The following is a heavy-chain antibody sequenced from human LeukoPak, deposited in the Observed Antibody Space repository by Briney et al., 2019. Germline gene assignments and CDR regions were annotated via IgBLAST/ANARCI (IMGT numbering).Heavy chain of an antibody. D-gene: IGHD3-10*01. CDR1: GFDFSTYV. Sequence: GPSLRLSCAASGFDFSTYVMYWVRQPPGEGMEWVSAVYGNGDGISYADSVKGRFTISRDNSKNTLYLQMNSLRPEDTALYYCAKLGVRSSAGEDYWGQGTLVTVSS. CDR2: VYGNGDGI. V-gene: IGHV3-23*01. J-gene: IGHJ4*02. CDR3: AKLGVRSSAGEDY.